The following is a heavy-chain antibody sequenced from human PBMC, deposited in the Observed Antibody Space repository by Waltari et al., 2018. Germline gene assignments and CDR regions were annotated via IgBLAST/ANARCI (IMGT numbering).Heavy chain of an antibody. D-gene: IGHD3-3*01. CDR3: ARDITIFGVVIIGADY. CDR1: GSTFSSYG. CDR2: IWYDGSNK. Sequence: QVQLVESGGGVVQPGRSLRLSCAASGSTFSSYGMPWVRQAPGKGLEWVAVIWYDGSNKYYADSVKGRFTISRDNSKNTLYLQMNSLRAEDTAVYYCARDITIFGVVIIGADYWGQGTLVTVSS. V-gene: IGHV3-33*01. J-gene: IGHJ4*02.